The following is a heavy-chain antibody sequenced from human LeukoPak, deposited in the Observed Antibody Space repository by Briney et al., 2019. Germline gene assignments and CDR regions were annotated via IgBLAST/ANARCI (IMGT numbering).Heavy chain of an antibody. CDR1: GYTSTGYY. D-gene: IGHD7-27*01. Sequence: ASVKVSCKASGYTSTGYYIHWVRQAPGQGLEWMGWINPNSGGTNYAQKFQGRVTMTRDTSISTAYMELSRLRSDDTAVYYCAREPIVGTWYYFDYWGQGTLVTVSS. J-gene: IGHJ4*02. CDR2: INPNSGGT. V-gene: IGHV1-2*02. CDR3: AREPIVGTWYYFDY.